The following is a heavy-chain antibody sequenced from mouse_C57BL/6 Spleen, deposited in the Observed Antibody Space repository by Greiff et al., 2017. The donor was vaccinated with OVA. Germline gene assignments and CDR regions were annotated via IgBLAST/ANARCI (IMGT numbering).Heavy chain of an antibody. D-gene: IGHD1-1*01. J-gene: IGHJ1*03. CDR1: GYTFTSYW. Sequence: VQLQQPGAELVRPGTSVKLSCKASGYTFTSYWMHWVKQRPGQGLEWIGVIDPSDSYTNYNQKFKGKATLTVDTSSSTAYMQLSSLTSEDSAVYYCASHYYGSSLDVWGTGTTVTVSS. CDR3: ASHYYGSSLDV. CDR2: IDPSDSYT. V-gene: IGHV1-59*01.